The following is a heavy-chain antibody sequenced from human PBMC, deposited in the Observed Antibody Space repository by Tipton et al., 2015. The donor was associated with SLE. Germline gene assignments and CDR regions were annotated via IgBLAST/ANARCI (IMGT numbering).Heavy chain of an antibody. CDR3: TGEWQQVVGVAY. J-gene: IGHJ4*02. V-gene: IGHV4-34*01. Sequence: TLSLTCAVYGGSFSGYYRSWIRQPPGKGLEWIGEINHSGSTNYNPSLKSRVTISEDTSKNQFSLKLSSVTAADTAVYYCTGEWQQVVGVAYWGLGALVTVSS. CDR2: INHSGST. D-gene: IGHD3-16*01. CDR1: GGSFSGYY.